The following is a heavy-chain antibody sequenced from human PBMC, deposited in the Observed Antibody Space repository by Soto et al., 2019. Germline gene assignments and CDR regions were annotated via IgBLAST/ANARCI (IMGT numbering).Heavy chain of an antibody. Sequence: QVQLVQSGAEVKKPGASVKVSCKASGYTFTSYDINWVRQATGQGLEWMGWMNPNSGNTGYAQKFQGRVTMTRNTSISTAYMELISLRSEDTAVYYCARRRKDYGDYYYGMDVWGQGTTVTVSS. V-gene: IGHV1-8*01. D-gene: IGHD4-17*01. CDR3: ARRRKDYGDYYYGMDV. J-gene: IGHJ6*02. CDR2: MNPNSGNT. CDR1: GYTFTSYD.